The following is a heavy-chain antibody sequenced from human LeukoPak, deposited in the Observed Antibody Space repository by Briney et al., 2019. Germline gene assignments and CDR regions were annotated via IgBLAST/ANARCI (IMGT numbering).Heavy chain of an antibody. Sequence: GGSLRLSCAASGFTFSSYSMNWVRQAPGKGLEWVSYISSSSTIYYADSVKGRFTISRDNAKNSLYLQMNSLRDEDTAVYYCARDNPLDAFDIWGQGTMVTVSS. CDR2: ISSSSTI. CDR1: GFTFSSYS. V-gene: IGHV3-48*02. CDR3: ARDNPLDAFDI. J-gene: IGHJ3*02.